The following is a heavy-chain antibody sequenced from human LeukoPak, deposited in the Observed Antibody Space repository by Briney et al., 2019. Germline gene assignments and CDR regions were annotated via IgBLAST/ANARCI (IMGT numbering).Heavy chain of an antibody. J-gene: IGHJ3*02. Sequence: SETLSLTCTVSGYSIRSDYYWGWIRQPPGKGLEWIGSIYHSGSTYYNPSLKSRVTISVDTSKNQFSLKLSSVTAADTAVYYCARGPVGGTTYNDGDAFDIWGQGTMVTVSS. CDR3: ARGPVGGTTYNDGDAFDI. CDR2: IYHSGST. CDR1: GYSIRSDYY. V-gene: IGHV4-38-2*02. D-gene: IGHD1-7*01.